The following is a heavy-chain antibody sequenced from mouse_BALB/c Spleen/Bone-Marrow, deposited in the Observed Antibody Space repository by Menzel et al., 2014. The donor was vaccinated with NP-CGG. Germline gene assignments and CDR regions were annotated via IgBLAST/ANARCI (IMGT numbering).Heavy chain of an antibody. CDR3: TRGRNWDDFDY. CDR1: GFTFSSFG. V-gene: IGHV5-17*02. D-gene: IGHD4-1*01. J-gene: IGHJ2*01. Sequence: EVKLVESGGGLVQPGGSRKLSCAASGFTFSSFGMHWVSRAPEKGLEWVAYISSGSSTIFYADTVKGRFTVTRYNPKNTLFLQMTSLSSEVTAMYYCTRGRNWDDFDYWGQGTTLTVSS. CDR2: ISSGSSTI.